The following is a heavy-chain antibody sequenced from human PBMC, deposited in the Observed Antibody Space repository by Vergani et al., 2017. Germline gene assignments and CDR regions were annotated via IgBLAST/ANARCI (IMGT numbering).Heavy chain of an antibody. D-gene: IGHD4-23*01. CDR1: GASINNDFYY. CDR2: IYVSGIT. CDR3: ARDNKQLRPRAFYL. Sequence: QVQLQESGPGLVKPSQTLSLTYTVSGASINNDFYYWHWIRQPAGKGLEWIGRIYVSGITDYNSSLQSRVAMSVDTSKNQFSLTLTSVTAADTAVYYCARDNKQLRPRAFYLWGQGTMVTVSS. V-gene: IGHV4-61*02. J-gene: IGHJ3*01.